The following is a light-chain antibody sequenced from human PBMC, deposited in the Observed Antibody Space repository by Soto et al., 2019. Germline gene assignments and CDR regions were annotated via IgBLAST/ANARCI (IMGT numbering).Light chain of an antibody. Sequence: QSVLTQPASVSGSPGQAITISCSGSSSDVGAHNFVSWYQHHPGKAPKLMIYEVSNRPSGVSNRFSGSKSGNTAYLTISGLQAKDEADYYCNSYASSNTYVFGSGTQVTVL. V-gene: IGLV2-14*01. CDR3: NSYASSNTYV. J-gene: IGLJ1*01. CDR1: SSDVGAHNF. CDR2: EVS.